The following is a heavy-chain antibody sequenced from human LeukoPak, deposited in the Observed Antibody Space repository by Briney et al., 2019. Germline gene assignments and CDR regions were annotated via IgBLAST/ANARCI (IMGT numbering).Heavy chain of an antibody. CDR2: IISILGIA. V-gene: IGHV1-69*04. J-gene: IGHJ4*02. D-gene: IGHD4-17*01. CDR3: ARAAGGDYVYYFDY. CDR1: GGTFSSYA. Sequence: SVKVSCKASGGTFSSYAISWVRQAPGQGLEWMGRIISILGIANYAQKFQGRVTITADKSTSTAYMELSSLRSEDTAVYYCARAAGGDYVYYFDYWGQGTLVTVSS.